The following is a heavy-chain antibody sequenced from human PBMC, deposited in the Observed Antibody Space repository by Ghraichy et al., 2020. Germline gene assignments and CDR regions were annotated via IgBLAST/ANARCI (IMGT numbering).Heavy chain of an antibody. Sequence: SETLSLTCTVSGGSISCSSYYWGWIRQPPGKGLEWIGSIYYSGSTYYNPSLKSRVTISVDTSKNQFSLKLSSVTAADTAVYYCARISTIFGVVIGNWFDPWGQGTLVTVSS. CDR2: IYYSGST. V-gene: IGHV4-39*01. CDR3: ARISTIFGVVIGNWFDP. J-gene: IGHJ5*02. D-gene: IGHD3-3*01. CDR1: GGSISCSSYY.